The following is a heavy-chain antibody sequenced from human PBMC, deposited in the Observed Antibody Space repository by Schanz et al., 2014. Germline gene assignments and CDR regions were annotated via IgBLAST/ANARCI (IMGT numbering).Heavy chain of an antibody. V-gene: IGHV4-30-2*01. Sequence: QLQLQESGSGLVKPSQTLSLTCGVSGGSISSGGSSWNWIRLPPGKGLEWIGYIYHSGSTYYNPSLKSRVTISVDSSKNKLSLILNSVPAADTAVYYCARSPGDFPGWFGSWGQGTLVTVSS. CDR1: GGSISSGGSS. D-gene: IGHD4-17*01. J-gene: IGHJ5*01. CDR3: ARSPGDFPGWFGS. CDR2: IYHSGST.